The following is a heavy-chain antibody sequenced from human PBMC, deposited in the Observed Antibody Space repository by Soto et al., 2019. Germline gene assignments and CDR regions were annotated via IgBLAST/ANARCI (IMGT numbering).Heavy chain of an antibody. J-gene: IGHJ4*02. D-gene: IGHD3-16*01. Sequence: QVQLVESGGGVVQPGRSLRLSCVASGLTFSDSVMYWVRQAPGKGLEWVAVIAYDGSNKYYADSVKGRFTISRDNYKNQLYLEMNSLRTEDPAVSYCEREGHYYDLHNWGQGTLVTVSS. CDR2: IAYDGSNK. V-gene: IGHV3-30-3*01. CDR3: EREGHYYDLHN. CDR1: GLTFSDSV.